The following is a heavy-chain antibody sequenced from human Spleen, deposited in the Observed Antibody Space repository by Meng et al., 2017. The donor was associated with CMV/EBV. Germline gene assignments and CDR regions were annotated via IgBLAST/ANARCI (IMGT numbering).Heavy chain of an antibody. D-gene: IGHD5-24*01. CDR3: AKLNGQMAAHY. J-gene: IGHJ4*02. Sequence: GESLKISCKASGYRFTNYWIGWVRQMPGEGLEWMGIIYPGDSDTRYSPSFQGQVTISADKSITTAYLQWSSLKASDTAMYYCAKLNGQMAAHYWGQGTLVTVSS. V-gene: IGHV5-51*01. CDR2: IYPGDSDT. CDR1: GYRFTNYW.